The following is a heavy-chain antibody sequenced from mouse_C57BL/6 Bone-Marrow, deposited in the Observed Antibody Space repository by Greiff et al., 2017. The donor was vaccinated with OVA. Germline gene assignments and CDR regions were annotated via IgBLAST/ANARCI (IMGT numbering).Heavy chain of an antibody. CDR3: ARYYFLDV. CDR1: GYSFTGYY. CDR2: INPSTGGT. J-gene: IGHJ1*03. Sequence: LVEPGASVKISCKASGYSFTGYYMNWVKQSPEKSLEWIGEINPSTGGTTYNQKFKAKATLTVDKSSSTAYMQLKSLTSEDSAVYYCARYYFLDVWGTGTTVTVSS. D-gene: IGHD1-1*01. V-gene: IGHV1-42*01.